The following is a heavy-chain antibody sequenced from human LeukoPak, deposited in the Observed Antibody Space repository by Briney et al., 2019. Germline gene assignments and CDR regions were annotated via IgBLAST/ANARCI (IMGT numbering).Heavy chain of an antibody. CDR1: GGSVSSSY. V-gene: IGHV4-59*02. J-gene: IGHJ5*02. CDR3: ASGYYDSRGYSNWFDP. D-gene: IGHD3-22*01. Sequence: KPSETLSLTFSVSGGSVSSSYWSWMRQPPGKRLEWIGYIHYSGSTNCNPSLKSRVTMSLDTSKNQFSLKLSSVTAADTAVYYCASGYYDSRGYSNWFDPCGQGTLVTVSS. CDR2: IHYSGST.